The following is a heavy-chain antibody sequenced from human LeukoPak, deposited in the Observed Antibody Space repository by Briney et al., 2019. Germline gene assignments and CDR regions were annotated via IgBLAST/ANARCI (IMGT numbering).Heavy chain of an antibody. CDR1: GISFNNYW. J-gene: IGHJ4*02. D-gene: IGHD3-22*01. CDR2: VNSDGSST. CDR3: ATGLGHYYDY. Sequence: GESLKISCAASGISFNNYWMHWVRQAPGKGLVWVSRVNSDGSSTVYADSVKGRFTISRDNARTTVYLQMSSLRLDDTATYYCATGLGHYYDYWGQGSLVTVSS. V-gene: IGHV3-74*01.